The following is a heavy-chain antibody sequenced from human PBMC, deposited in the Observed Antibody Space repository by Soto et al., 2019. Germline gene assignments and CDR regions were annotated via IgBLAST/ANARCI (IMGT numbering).Heavy chain of an antibody. CDR1: GYTFRNYG. J-gene: IGHJ4*02. Sequence: QVQLVQSGAEVKKPGASVKVSCEAYGYTFRNYGITWVRQAPGQGLEWMGWVSAYNRNTNYAQKFQARVTMTTDTSTSTAYMELRSLRSDDTAIYFCAREGQWESLPYWGQGTLVTVSS. CDR2: VSAYNRNT. V-gene: IGHV1-18*01. D-gene: IGHD1-26*01. CDR3: AREGQWESLPY.